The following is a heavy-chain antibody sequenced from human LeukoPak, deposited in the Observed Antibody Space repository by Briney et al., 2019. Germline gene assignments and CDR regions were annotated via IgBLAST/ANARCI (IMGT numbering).Heavy chain of an antibody. Sequence: SETLSLTCAVYGGSFSGYYWSWIRQPPGKGLEWIGEINHSGSTNYNPSLKSRVTISVDTSKNQFSLKLSSVTAADTAGYYCARGWALDYYDSSGYPSNRGLFDYWGQGTLVTVSS. CDR1: GGSFSGYY. V-gene: IGHV4-34*01. CDR2: INHSGST. D-gene: IGHD3-22*01. CDR3: ARGWALDYYDSSGYPSNRGLFDY. J-gene: IGHJ4*02.